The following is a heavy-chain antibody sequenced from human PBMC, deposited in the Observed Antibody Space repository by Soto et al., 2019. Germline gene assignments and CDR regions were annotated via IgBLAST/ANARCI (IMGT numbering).Heavy chain of an antibody. Sequence: ASVKVSFKASGYIFTSYTMHWVRQAPGQRLELMGWINPGNGNTKYSQKFQGRITITRDTSASTAYMELSSLRSEDTSVYYCARHPPLTGDAXAYWGQGTLVTVS. V-gene: IGHV1-3*01. CDR3: ARHPPLTGDAXAY. J-gene: IGHJ4*02. CDR1: GYIFTSYT. D-gene: IGHD7-27*01. CDR2: INPGNGNT.